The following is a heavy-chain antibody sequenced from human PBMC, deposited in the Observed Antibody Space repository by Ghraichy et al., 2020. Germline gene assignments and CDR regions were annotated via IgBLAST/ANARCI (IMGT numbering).Heavy chain of an antibody. J-gene: IGHJ6*02. Sequence: SVKVSCKASGGTFSNYAITWVRQAPGQGLEWMGGIIPIFGTANYAQKFQGRVTITADESTSTAYMELSSLRSEDTAVYYCASSPITMVRGVIVGAGMDVWGQGTTVTVSS. CDR2: IIPIFGTA. CDR3: ASSPITMVRGVIVGAGMDV. CDR1: GGTFSNYA. V-gene: IGHV1-69*13. D-gene: IGHD3-10*01.